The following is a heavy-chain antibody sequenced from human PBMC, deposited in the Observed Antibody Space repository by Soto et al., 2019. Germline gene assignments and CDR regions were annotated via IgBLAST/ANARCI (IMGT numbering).Heavy chain of an antibody. CDR3: ARVDDDYTNYVWFDP. V-gene: IGHV4-34*01. Sequence: SETLSLTCAVYGGSFSGYYWSWIRQPPGKGLEWIGEINHSGSTNYNPSLKSRVTLSVDTSKNQFSLKLNSVTAADTAVYYCARVDDDYTNYVWFDPWGQGTLVTVSS. CDR1: GGSFSGYY. J-gene: IGHJ5*02. D-gene: IGHD4-4*01. CDR2: INHSGST.